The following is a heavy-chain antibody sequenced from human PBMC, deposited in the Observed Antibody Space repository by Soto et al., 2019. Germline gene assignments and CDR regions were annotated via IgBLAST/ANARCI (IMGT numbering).Heavy chain of an antibody. Sequence: PSETLSLTCTVSGGSISSSSYYWGWIRQPPGKGLEWIGSIYYSGSTYYNPSLKSRVTISVDTSKNQFSLKLSSVTAADTAVYYCAIHFRLWFGELFDYWGQGTLLTVSS. CDR3: AIHFRLWFGELFDY. D-gene: IGHD3-10*01. CDR1: GGSISSSSYY. V-gene: IGHV4-39*01. CDR2: IYYSGST. J-gene: IGHJ4*02.